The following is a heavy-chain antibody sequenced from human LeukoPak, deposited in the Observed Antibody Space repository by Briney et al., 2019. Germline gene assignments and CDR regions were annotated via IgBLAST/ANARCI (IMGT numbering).Heavy chain of an antibody. Sequence: GGSPRLSCVASGFPFKTYAMNWVRQAPGRGLEWVSVISVSGSGKYYAGSVKGRFTVSRDNSKDTLFLQMNSLRADDTAVYYCATQRYDSNNFGNAGRSYHFDFWGQGTHVTVSS. CDR3: ATQRYDSNNFGNAGRSYHFDF. V-gene: IGHV3-23*01. CDR1: GFPFKTYA. D-gene: IGHD4-11*01. J-gene: IGHJ4*02. CDR2: ISVSGSGK.